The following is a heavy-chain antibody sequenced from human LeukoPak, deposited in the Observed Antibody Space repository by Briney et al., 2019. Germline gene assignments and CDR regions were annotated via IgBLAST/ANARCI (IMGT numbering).Heavy chain of an antibody. Sequence: SETLSLTCTVSSGSINSFYWNWIRQSPGKGLEWIGHISYTGSTNYNPSLKSRVTISLDTSKNRFSLKLSSVTTADTAVYYCAGSSYSDGWPNWFDPWGQGTLVTVSS. CDR2: ISYTGST. CDR3: AGSSYSDGWPNWFDP. J-gene: IGHJ5*02. CDR1: SGSINSFY. D-gene: IGHD6-19*01. V-gene: IGHV4-59*08.